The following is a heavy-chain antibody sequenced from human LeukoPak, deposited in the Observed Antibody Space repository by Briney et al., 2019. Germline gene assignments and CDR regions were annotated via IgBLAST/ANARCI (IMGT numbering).Heavy chain of an antibody. CDR1: GHSFTNYW. J-gene: IGHJ4*02. D-gene: IGHD6-6*01. Sequence: PGESLKISCKGSGHSFTNYWIGWVRQMPGRGLEWMGIIYPGDSDTRYSPSFQGQVTISVDKSISTAYLQWSSLKASDTAMYYCARRIEYSSLPFDYWGQGNLVTVSS. CDR2: IYPGDSDT. CDR3: ARRIEYSSLPFDY. V-gene: IGHV5-51*01.